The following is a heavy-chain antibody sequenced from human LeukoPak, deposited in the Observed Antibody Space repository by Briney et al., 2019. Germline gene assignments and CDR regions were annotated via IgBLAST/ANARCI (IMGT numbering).Heavy chain of an antibody. CDR3: VSPYLIN. J-gene: IGHJ4*02. V-gene: IGHV4-39*01. CDR1: GGSISSTNW. Sequence: SETLSLTCAVSGGSISSTNWWSWVRQTPGKGLEWIGSISYSGSTYYNPSLKSRLTISVDTSNIQFSLKLSSVTAADTAIYYCVSPYLINWGQGTLVTVSS. CDR2: ISYSGST.